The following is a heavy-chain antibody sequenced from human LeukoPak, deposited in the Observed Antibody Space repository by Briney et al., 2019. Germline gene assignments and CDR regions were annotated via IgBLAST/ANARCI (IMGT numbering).Heavy chain of an antibody. CDR3: ARGPYYYYYMDV. J-gene: IGHJ6*03. V-gene: IGHV1-69*01. Sequence: SVKVSCKASGGTFSNYAISWVRQAPGQGLEWMGGIIPMFGTANYAQKFQGRATITADESTSTAYMELSSLRSEDTAVYYCARGPYYYYYMDVWGKGTTVTVSS. CDR1: GGTFSNYA. CDR2: IIPMFGTA.